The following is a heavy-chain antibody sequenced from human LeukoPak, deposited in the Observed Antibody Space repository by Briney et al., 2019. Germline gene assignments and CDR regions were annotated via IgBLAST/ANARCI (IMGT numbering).Heavy chain of an antibody. J-gene: IGHJ4*02. CDR1: GGSISSYY. V-gene: IGHV4-4*07. CDR3: ARDFSPITIFGVVMPTLDH. Sequence: SETLSLTCTVSGGSISSYYWSWIRQPAGKGLEWIGRIYTSGSTNYNPSLKSRVTMSVDTSKNQFSLKLSSVTAADTAVYYCARDFSPITIFGVVMPTLDHWGQGALVTVSS. CDR2: IYTSGST. D-gene: IGHD3-3*01.